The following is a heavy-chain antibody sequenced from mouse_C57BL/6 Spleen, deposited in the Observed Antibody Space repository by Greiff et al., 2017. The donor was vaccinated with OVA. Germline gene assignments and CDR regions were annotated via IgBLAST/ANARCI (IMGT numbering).Heavy chain of an antibody. CDR3: ASLSDY. CDR1: GFTFSSYG. Sequence: EVKLVESGGDLVKPGGSLKLSCAASGFTFSSYGMSWVRQTPDKRLEWVATISSGGSYTYYPDSVKGRYTISRDNAKNTLYLQMSSLKSEDTAMYYFASLSDYWGQGTTLTVSS. CDR2: ISSGGSYT. J-gene: IGHJ2*01. V-gene: IGHV5-6*01.